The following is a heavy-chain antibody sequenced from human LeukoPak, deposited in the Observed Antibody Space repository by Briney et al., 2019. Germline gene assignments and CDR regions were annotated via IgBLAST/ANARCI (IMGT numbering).Heavy chain of an antibody. V-gene: IGHV3-23*01. J-gene: IGHJ4*02. Sequence: GGSLRLSCAASGFTFSSYAMTWVRQAPGKGLEWFSVISGSGGSTYYADSVKGRFTISRDNPKNTLYLQMNSLRAEDTAVYYCAKVASTTWDFDYWGQGTLVTVSS. CDR2: ISGSGGST. CDR3: AKVASTTWDFDY. CDR1: GFTFSSYA. D-gene: IGHD1-14*01.